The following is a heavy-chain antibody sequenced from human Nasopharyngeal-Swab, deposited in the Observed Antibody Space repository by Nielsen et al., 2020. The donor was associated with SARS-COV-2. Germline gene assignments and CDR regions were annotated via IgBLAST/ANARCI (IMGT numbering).Heavy chain of an antibody. CDR3: ARGRRMVRGVLITNYYYYYYMDV. J-gene: IGHJ6*03. V-gene: IGHV4-34*01. Sequence: WIRQSRGKGLEWIGEINHSGRTNYNPSLKSGVTISVDTSQNQLYLKLSSVTAADKAVYYCARGRRMVRGVLITNYYYYYYMDVWGKGTTVTVSS. D-gene: IGHD3-10*01. CDR2: INHSGRT.